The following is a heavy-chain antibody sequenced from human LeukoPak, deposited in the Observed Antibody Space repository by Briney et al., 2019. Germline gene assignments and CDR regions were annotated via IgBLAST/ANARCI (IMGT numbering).Heavy chain of an antibody. D-gene: IGHD6-19*01. Sequence: SETLSLTCTVSGGSISSYYWSWIRQPPGKGLEWIGYIYHSVDTKYNASLKSRVTISVDTSKSQFSLKLSSVTAADTAVYYCARGGPNSSGWRIDYWGQGTLVTVSS. CDR1: GGSISSYY. V-gene: IGHV4-59*01. CDR3: ARGGPNSSGWRIDY. J-gene: IGHJ4*02. CDR2: IYHSVDT.